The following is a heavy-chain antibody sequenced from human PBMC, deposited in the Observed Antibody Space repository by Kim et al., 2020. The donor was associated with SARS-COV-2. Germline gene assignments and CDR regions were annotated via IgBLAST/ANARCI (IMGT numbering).Heavy chain of an antibody. CDR2: INTNTGNP. V-gene: IGHV7-4-1*02. CDR1: GYTFTSYA. J-gene: IGHJ4*02. D-gene: IGHD3-16*02. Sequence: ASVKVSCKASGYTFTSYAMNWVRQAPGQGLEWMGWINTNTGNPTYAQGFTGRFVFSLDTSVSTAYLQISSLKAEDTAVYYCATGLGGMITFGGVIVNNFDYWGQGTLVTVSS. CDR3: ATGLGGMITFGGVIVNNFDY.